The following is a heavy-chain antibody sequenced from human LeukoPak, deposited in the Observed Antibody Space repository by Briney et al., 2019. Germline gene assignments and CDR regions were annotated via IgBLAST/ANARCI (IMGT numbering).Heavy chain of an antibody. V-gene: IGHV4-59*01. CDR2: IYYNGST. CDR3: ARGMYYFDY. CDR1: GGSISSYY. Sequence: SETLSLTCTVSGGSISSYYWSWIRQPPGKGLEWIGYIYYNGSTNYNPSLKSRVTISVDTSKNQFSLKLSSVTAADTAVYYCARGMYYFDYWGQGTLVTVSS. J-gene: IGHJ4*02.